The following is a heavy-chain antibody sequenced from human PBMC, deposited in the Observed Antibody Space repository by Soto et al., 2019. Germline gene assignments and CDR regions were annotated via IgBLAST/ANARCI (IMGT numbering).Heavy chain of an antibody. J-gene: IGHJ6*02. CDR1: GGSISSYY. D-gene: IGHD2-15*01. Sequence: QVQLQESGPGLVKPSETLSLTCTVSGGSISSYYWSWIRQPPGKGLEWIGYIYYSGSTNYNPSLKSRVTISVDTSKNQFSLKLSSVTAADTAVYYCARENGRPYYYYGMDVWGQGTTVTVSS. CDR2: IYYSGST. V-gene: IGHV4-59*01. CDR3: ARENGRPYYYYGMDV.